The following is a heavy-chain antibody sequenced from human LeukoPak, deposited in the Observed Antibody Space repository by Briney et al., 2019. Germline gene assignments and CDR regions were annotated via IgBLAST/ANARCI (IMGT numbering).Heavy chain of an antibody. CDR1: GSTFSHLW. V-gene: IGHV3-7*01. CDR3: ARDHGYNTFDF. J-gene: IGHJ4*02. D-gene: IGHD5-24*01. Sequence: GGSLRLSREVSGSTFSHLWMTWVRQAPGKGLEWVASIQQDGSEEFYVDSVKGRFTISRDNANTALFLQLSSLRVEDTAVYYCARDHGYNTFDFWGQGTLATVSS. CDR2: IQQDGSEE.